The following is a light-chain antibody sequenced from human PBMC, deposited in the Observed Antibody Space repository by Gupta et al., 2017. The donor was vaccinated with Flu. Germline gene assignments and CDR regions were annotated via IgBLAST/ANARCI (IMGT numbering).Light chain of an antibody. V-gene: IGKV3-20*01. Sequence: DTLSLSPGERATLSCRASQSVIYSYLAWYQHKPGQAPRLLIYGASSRATGIPDRFTGSGSGTDFTLTISRLEPEDFAVYCCQQYGDSPPTFGQGTKVEIK. CDR3: QQYGDSPPT. J-gene: IGKJ1*01. CDR1: QSVIYSY. CDR2: GAS.